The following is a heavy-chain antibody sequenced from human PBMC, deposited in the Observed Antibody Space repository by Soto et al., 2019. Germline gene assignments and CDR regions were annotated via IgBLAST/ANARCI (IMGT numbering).Heavy chain of an antibody. J-gene: IGHJ1*01. CDR1: GFTFSNYA. V-gene: IGHV3-23*01. CDR3: AKGPNIGVVVDAIAAEFFQY. D-gene: IGHD2-15*01. CDR2: IIGRGGFT. Sequence: PGGSLRLSCAASGFTFSNYAMSWVRQAPGKGLEWVSGIIGRGGFTDYAGSVKGRFTISRDNSKNTVYLQMNSLRAEDTALYYCAKGPNIGVVVDAIAAEFFQYWGRGTLVTVSS.